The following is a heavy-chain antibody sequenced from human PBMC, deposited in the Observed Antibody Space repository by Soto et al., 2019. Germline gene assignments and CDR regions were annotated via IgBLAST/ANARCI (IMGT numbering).Heavy chain of an antibody. Sequence: SVKVSCKTSGYTFIDYYRRWVRQAPGQGLEWMGWINANSGGTNYAQKVQGRVTMTTDTSASTAYMALRSLRSDDTAVYYCARVWFGELLSGPYTWFDPWGQGTLVTVSS. D-gene: IGHD3-10*01. V-gene: IGHV1-2*02. CDR2: INANSGGT. CDR1: GYTFIDYY. CDR3: ARVWFGELLSGPYTWFDP. J-gene: IGHJ5*02.